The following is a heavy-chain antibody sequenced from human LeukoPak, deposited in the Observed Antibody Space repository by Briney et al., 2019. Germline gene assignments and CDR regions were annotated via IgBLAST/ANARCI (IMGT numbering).Heavy chain of an antibody. V-gene: IGHV4-4*07. CDR3: ARDADSSSWYISAFDI. CDR2: IYTSGST. D-gene: IGHD6-13*01. Sequence: SETLSLTCTVSGGSISSYYWSWIRQPPGKGLEWIGRIYTSGSTNYNPSLKSRVTMSVDTSKNQFSLKLSSVTAADTAVYYCARDADSSSWYISAFDIWGQGTMVTVSS. CDR1: GGSISSYY. J-gene: IGHJ3*02.